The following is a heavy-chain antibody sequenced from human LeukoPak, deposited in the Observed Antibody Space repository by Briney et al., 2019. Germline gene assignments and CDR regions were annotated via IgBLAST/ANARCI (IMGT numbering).Heavy chain of an antibody. V-gene: IGHV4-30-4*01. CDR1: GGSISSGDYY. Sequence: SETLSLTCTVSGGSISSGDYYWSWIRQPPGKGLEWIGYIYYSGSTYYNPSLKSRVTISVDTSKNQFSLKPSSVTAADTAVYYCARGPYGDYEVYYGMDVWGQGTTVTVSS. J-gene: IGHJ6*02. CDR2: IYYSGST. D-gene: IGHD4-17*01. CDR3: ARGPYGDYEVYYGMDV.